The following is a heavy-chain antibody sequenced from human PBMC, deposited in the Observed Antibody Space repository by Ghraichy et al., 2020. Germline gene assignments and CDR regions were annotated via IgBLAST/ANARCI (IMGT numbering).Heavy chain of an antibody. CDR2: ISSTSAI. CDR1: GFNFNNYA. D-gene: IGHD1-20*01. Sequence: GGLRLSCAASGFNFNNYAMNWVRQAPGKGLEWVSYISSTSAIYYADSVRGRFTISRDNAKNSLYLQMNSLRDEDAAVYYCARDYNWAFDHWGQGALVTVSS. CDR3: ARDYNWAFDH. J-gene: IGHJ4*02. V-gene: IGHV3-48*02.